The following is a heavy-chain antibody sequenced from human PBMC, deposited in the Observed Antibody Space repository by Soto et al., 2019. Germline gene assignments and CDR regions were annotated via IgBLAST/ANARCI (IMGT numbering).Heavy chain of an antibody. CDR1: GGTFSSYA. V-gene: IGHV1-69*13. Sequence: SVKVSCKASGGTFSSYAISWVRQAPGQGLEWMGGIIPIFGTANYAQKFQGRVTITADESTSTAYMELSSLRSEDTAVYYCARDGPSGSYYFHYFDYWGQGTLVTVSS. J-gene: IGHJ4*02. CDR3: ARDGPSGSYYFHYFDY. D-gene: IGHD1-26*01. CDR2: IIPIFGTA.